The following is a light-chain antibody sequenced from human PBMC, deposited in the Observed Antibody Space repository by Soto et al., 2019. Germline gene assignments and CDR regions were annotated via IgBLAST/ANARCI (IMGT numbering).Light chain of an antibody. Sequence: ALGHPASVSWSPGHSITISCTGTSDDVGAYNSVSWYQQLPHKAPQVILYKGTQRPSGVSSRFSGSTSGNAASLTISGLQADDEADYFCCSSAPESTYVFGTGTKVTAL. CDR1: SDDVGAYNS. J-gene: IGLJ1*01. V-gene: IGLV2-23*01. CDR3: CSSAPESTYV. CDR2: KGT.